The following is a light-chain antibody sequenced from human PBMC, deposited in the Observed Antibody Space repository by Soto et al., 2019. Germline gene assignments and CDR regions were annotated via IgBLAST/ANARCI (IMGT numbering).Light chain of an antibody. CDR2: AVS. Sequence: QSALTQPASVSGSPGQSITISCTGTSSDVGGYNYVSWYHHHPGKAPKVMIHAVSNRPSGVSNRFSGSKSGNTASLTISGLNAEDEADYYCGSYTGRSTYVFGSGTKVTV. V-gene: IGLV2-14*03. J-gene: IGLJ1*01. CDR1: SSDVGGYNY. CDR3: GSYTGRSTYV.